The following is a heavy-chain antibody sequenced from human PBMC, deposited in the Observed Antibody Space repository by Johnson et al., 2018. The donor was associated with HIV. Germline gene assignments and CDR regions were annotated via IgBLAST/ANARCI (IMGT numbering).Heavy chain of an antibody. CDR3: ARRRPGSASYSEPFDI. CDR2: IGAAGEA. CDR1: GFTIGSYD. Sequence: VQLVESGGGLVQPGGSLRLSCAASGFTIGSYDIHWVRQLTGKSLEWVSAIGAAGEAYYPGSVKGRFSISRENAKNSVYLQLNDLRAGDTAMFYCARRRPGSASYSEPFDIWGQGTMVTVSS. V-gene: IGHV3-13*01. J-gene: IGHJ3*02. D-gene: IGHD6-19*01.